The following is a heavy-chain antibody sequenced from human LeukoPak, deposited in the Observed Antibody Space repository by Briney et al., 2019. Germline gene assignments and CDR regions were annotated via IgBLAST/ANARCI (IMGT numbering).Heavy chain of an antibody. V-gene: IGHV4-59*08. CDR1: GGSISSYY. CDR3: ARRGVATMGYYYYMDV. J-gene: IGHJ6*03. D-gene: IGHD5-12*01. Sequence: SETLSLTCTVSGGSISSYYWGWIRQPPGKGLEWIGNIYHSGSTYYNPSLKSRVTISVDTSKNYFSLKLSSVTAADTAVYYCARRGVATMGYYYYMDVWGKGTTVTVSS. CDR2: IYHSGST.